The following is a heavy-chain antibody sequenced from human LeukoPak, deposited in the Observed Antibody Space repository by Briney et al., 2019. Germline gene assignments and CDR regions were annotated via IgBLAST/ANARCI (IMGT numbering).Heavy chain of an antibody. CDR1: GGSISSSSYY. Sequence: SETLSLTCTVSGGSISSSSYYWGWIRQPPGKGLEWIGSIYYSGSTYYNPSLKSRVTISVDTSKNQFSLKLSSVTAADTAVYYCARRSPYCSSTSCYFDYWGQGTLVTVSS. CDR2: IYYSGST. D-gene: IGHD2-2*01. CDR3: ARRSPYCSSTSCYFDY. V-gene: IGHV4-39*01. J-gene: IGHJ4*02.